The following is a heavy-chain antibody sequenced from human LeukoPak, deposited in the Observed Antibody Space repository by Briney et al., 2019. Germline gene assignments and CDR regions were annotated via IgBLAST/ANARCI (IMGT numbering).Heavy chain of an antibody. CDR1: GFTFSRYA. V-gene: IGHV3-23*01. J-gene: IGHJ4*02. CDR3: ATEVTYYYDSSGSPSFDY. D-gene: IGHD3-22*01. CDR2: ISGSGGST. Sequence: GGSLRLSCAASGFTFSRYAMSWLRQAPGKGLEWVSAISGSGGSTYYADSVKGRFPISRYNSKITLYLQMNSLRAEDTAVYYCATEVTYYYDSSGSPSFDYWGQGTLVTVSS.